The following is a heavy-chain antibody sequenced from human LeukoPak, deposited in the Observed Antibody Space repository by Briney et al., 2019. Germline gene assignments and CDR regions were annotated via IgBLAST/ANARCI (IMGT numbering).Heavy chain of an antibody. Sequence: SETLSLTCAVYGGSFSGYYWSWIRQPPGKGLEWIGSIYHSGSTYYNPSLKSRVTISVDTSKNQFSLKLSSVTAADTAVYYCARQGSRGRIVGYFQHWGQGTLVTVSS. D-gene: IGHD1-26*01. J-gene: IGHJ1*01. CDR3: ARQGSRGRIVGYFQH. CDR2: IYHSGST. CDR1: GGSFSGYY. V-gene: IGHV4-34*01.